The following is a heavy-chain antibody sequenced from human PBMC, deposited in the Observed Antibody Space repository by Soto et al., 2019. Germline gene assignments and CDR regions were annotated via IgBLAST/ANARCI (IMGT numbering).Heavy chain of an antibody. V-gene: IGHV1-2*02. J-gene: IGHJ5*02. CDR3: ARGGRGYCSSTSCLQPPPPFDP. D-gene: IGHD2-2*01. CDR1: GYAFTGYY. Sequence: VKVSCKASGYAFTGYYMHWVRQAPGQGLEWRGWINPNSGGTNYAQKFQGRVTMTRDTSISTAYMELSRLRSDDTAVYYCARGGRGYCSSTSCLQPPPPFDPWGQGTLVTVSS. CDR2: INPNSGGT.